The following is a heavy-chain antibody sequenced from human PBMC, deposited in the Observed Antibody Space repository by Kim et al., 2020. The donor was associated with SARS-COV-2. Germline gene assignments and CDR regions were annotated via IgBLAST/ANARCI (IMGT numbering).Heavy chain of an antibody. CDR1: GYTFTSYG. D-gene: IGHD5-18*01. Sequence: ASVKVSCKASGYTFTSYGISWVRQAPGQGLEWMGWISAYNGNTNYAQKLQGRVTMTTDTSTSTAYMELRSLRSDDTAVYYCAREKRGYSYGTNNFYGMDVWGQGTTVTVSS. CDR3: AREKRGYSYGTNNFYGMDV. V-gene: IGHV1-18*01. CDR2: ISAYNGNT. J-gene: IGHJ6*02.